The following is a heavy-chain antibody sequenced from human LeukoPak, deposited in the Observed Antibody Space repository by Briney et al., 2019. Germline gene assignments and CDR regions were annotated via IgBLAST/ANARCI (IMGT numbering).Heavy chain of an antibody. CDR3: AKDLYDSSGYYLIGDY. Sequence: GGSRRLSCAASGFTFSSYGMHWVRQAPGKGLEWVAVIWYDGSNKYYADSVKGRFTISRDNSKNTLYLQMNSLRAEDTAVYYCAKDLYDSSGYYLIGDYWGQGTLVTVSS. CDR2: IWYDGSNK. J-gene: IGHJ4*02. V-gene: IGHV3-33*06. D-gene: IGHD3-22*01. CDR1: GFTFSSYG.